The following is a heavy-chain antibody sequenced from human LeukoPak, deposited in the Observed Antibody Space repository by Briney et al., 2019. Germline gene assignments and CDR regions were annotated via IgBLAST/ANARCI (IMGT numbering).Heavy chain of an antibody. CDR3: ARDNAPQTYSSGWYDS. CDR2: INSDGNNT. D-gene: IGHD6-19*01. V-gene: IGHV3-74*01. CDR1: GFSFRTHW. Sequence: GGSLRLSCAASGFSFRTHWMHWVRQASGTGLVWVSRINSDGNNTNYAESVKGRFTISRDNAKNTLYLQMNSLRAEDSAIYYCARDNAPQTYSSGWYDSWGQGALVTVSS. J-gene: IGHJ5*01.